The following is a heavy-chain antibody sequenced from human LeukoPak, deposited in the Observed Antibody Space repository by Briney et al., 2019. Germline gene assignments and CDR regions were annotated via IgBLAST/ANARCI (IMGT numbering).Heavy chain of an antibody. J-gene: IGHJ4*02. CDR2: IQQDGSEK. V-gene: IGHV3-7*04. CDR1: GFTFSSYW. CDR3: ARARDSSAWFSSDY. Sequence: GGSLRLSCAASGFTFSSYWMNWVRQAPGKGLEWVANIQQDGSEKYYVDSVTGRFTISRDNAKSSMYLQMNSLRAEDTALYYCARARDSSAWFSSDYWGQGTLVTVSS. D-gene: IGHD6-13*01.